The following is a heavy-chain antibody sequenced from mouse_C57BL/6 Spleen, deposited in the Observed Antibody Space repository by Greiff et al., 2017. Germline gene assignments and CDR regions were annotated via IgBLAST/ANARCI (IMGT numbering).Heavy chain of an antibody. CDR1: GYTFTDYE. J-gene: IGHJ2*01. CDR3: TRRWGSTMVTTEYFDD. CDR2: IDPETGGT. D-gene: IGHD2-2*01. Sequence: QVQLKQSGAELVRPGASVTLSCKASGYTFTDYEMHWVKQTPVHGLEWIGAIDPETGGTAYNQKFKGKAILTADKSSSTAYMELRSLTSEDSAVYYCTRRWGSTMVTTEYFDDWGQGTTLTVSS. V-gene: IGHV1-15*01.